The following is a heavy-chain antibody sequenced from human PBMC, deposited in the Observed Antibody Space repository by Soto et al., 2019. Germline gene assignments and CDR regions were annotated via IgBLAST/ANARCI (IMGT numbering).Heavy chain of an antibody. D-gene: IGHD2-15*01. J-gene: IGHJ6*02. CDR2: IYQSGST. CDR3: ARHLTYCSAGSCYSDFPYYGMDV. Sequence: SETLSLTCAVSGDSISSGGYSWTWIRQPPGKGLEWIGHIYQSGSTLYNPSLESRVTISVDKSKNQFSLELSSVTAADTAVYYCARHLTYCSAGSCYSDFPYYGMDVWGQGTTVTVSS. CDR1: GDSISSGGYS. V-gene: IGHV4-30-2*01.